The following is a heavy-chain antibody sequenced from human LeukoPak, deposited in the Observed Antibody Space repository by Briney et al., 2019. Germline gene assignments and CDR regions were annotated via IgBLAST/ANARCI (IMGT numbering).Heavy chain of an antibody. CDR2: IYYSGST. J-gene: IGHJ4*02. CDR1: GGSISSSNYY. V-gene: IGHV4-39*01. Sequence: PSETLPLTCTVSGGSISSSNYYWGWIRQPPGKGLEWIGSIYYSGSTYYNPALKSRVTISVDTSKNQFSLKLNSGTAAEAVVYYCASLISERITIFGLVTMQYYFDYWGQGTLVTVSS. D-gene: IGHD3-3*01. CDR3: ASLISERITIFGLVTMQYYFDY.